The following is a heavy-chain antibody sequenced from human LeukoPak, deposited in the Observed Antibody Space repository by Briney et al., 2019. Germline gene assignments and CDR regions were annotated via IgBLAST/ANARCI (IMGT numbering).Heavy chain of an antibody. CDR3: ARPIAGSSVWRSFDY. CDR1: GASISSSIW. D-gene: IGHD6-19*01. J-gene: IGHJ4*02. Sequence: PSGTLSLTCAVSGASISSSIWWTWVRQPAGKGLEWIGEIYHSGSTNYNPSLKSRVTISGDNSKNQFSLQLSSVTAADTAVYYCARPIAGSSVWRSFDYWGQGTLVTVSS. V-gene: IGHV4-4*02. CDR2: IYHSGST.